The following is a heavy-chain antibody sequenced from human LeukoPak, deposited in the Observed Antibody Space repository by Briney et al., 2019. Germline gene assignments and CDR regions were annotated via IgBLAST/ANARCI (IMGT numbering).Heavy chain of an antibody. J-gene: IGHJ5*02. CDR1: GGSISSGGYY. Sequence: SETLSLTCTVSGGSISSGGYYWSWIRQPPGKGLEWIGYIYRSGSTYYNPSLKSRVTISVDRSKSQFSLKLSSVTAADTAVYYCARDRRGSITIFGGETWGQGTLVTVSS. CDR3: ARDRRGSITIFGGET. CDR2: IYRSGST. D-gene: IGHD3-3*01. V-gene: IGHV4-30-2*01.